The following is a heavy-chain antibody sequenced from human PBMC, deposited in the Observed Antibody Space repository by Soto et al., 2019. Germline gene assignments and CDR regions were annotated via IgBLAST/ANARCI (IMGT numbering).Heavy chain of an antibody. CDR2: INSDGTST. Sequence: EVQLVESGGYLVEPGGSLRLSCAASGFTFSSYWLHWVRQAPGKGLVWVSRINSDGTSTSYAESVKGRFTISRDNXXXXXXXXXXXXXXXXXXXXXXXXXSGGSYGDREYPFDYWGQGTLVTVSS. J-gene: IGHJ4*02. V-gene: IGHV3-74*01. CDR3: XXXSGGSYGDREYPFDY. D-gene: IGHD4-17*01. CDR1: GFTFSSYW.